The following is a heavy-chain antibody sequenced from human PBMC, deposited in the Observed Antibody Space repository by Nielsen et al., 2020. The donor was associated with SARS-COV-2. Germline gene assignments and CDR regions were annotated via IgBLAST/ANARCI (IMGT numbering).Heavy chain of an antibody. CDR3: AREFRLTGEGLYYYYYGMDV. CDR1: GYTFTSYG. Sequence: VKVSCKASGYTFTSYGISWVRQAPGQGLEWMGWISAYNGNTNYAQKLQGRVTMTTDTSTSTAYMELRSLRSDDTAVYYCAREFRLTGEGLYYYYYGMDVWGQGTTVTVSS. CDR2: ISAYNGNT. J-gene: IGHJ6*02. D-gene: IGHD7-27*01. V-gene: IGHV1-18*04.